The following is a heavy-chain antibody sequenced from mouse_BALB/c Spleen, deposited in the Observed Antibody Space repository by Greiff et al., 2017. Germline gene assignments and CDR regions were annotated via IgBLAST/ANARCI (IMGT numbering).Heavy chain of an antibody. D-gene: IGHD2-1*01. J-gene: IGHJ4*01. CDR1: GYSFTGYN. CDR3: ARGQYRDGNYAMDY. Sequence: EVQGVESGPELEKPGASVKISCKASGYSFTGYNMNWVKQSNGKSLEWIGNIDPYYGGTSYNQKFKGKATLTVDKSSSTAYMQLKSLTSEDSAVYYCARGQYRDGNYAMDYWGQGTSVTVSS. CDR2: IDPYYGGT. V-gene: IGHV1-39*01.